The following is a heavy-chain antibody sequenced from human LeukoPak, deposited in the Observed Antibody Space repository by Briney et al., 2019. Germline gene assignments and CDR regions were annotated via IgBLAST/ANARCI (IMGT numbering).Heavy chain of an antibody. V-gene: IGHV3-21*01. J-gene: IGHJ4*02. CDR1: GFTFSSYS. D-gene: IGHD6-19*01. CDR3: ARRAAVAGTHYFDY. Sequence: GGSLRLSCAASGFTFSSYSMNWVRQAPGKGLEWVSSISSSSHIYYADSVKGRFTISRDNAKNSLYLQMNSLRAEDTAVYYCARRAAVAGTHYFDYWGQGTLVTVSS. CDR2: ISSSSHI.